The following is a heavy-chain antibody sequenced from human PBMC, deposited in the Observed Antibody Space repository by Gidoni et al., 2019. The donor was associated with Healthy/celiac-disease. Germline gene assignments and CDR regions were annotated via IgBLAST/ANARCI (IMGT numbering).Heavy chain of an antibody. Sequence: VLEWVGFIRSKAYGGTTEYAASVKGTFTISRDDSKSIAYLQMNSLKTEDTAVYYCSGGFCNGTSCYSGSGWYSYWGQGTLVTVSS. D-gene: IGHD2-2*02. CDR2: IRSKAYGGTT. V-gene: IGHV3-49*02. J-gene: IGHJ4*02. CDR3: SGGFCNGTSCYSGSGWYSY.